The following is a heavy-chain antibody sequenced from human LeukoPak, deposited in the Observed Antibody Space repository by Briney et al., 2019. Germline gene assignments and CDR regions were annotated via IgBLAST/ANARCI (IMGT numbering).Heavy chain of an antibody. CDR3: AKDHYWSIDY. CDR1: GFDFSSNW. J-gene: IGHJ4*02. CDR2: IKGDGIST. Sequence: GGSLRLSCAASGFDFSSNWMHWVRHAPGQGLVWVSRIKGDGISTNYADSVKGRFTIPRDIAKNTLYLQMNSLRAEDTGVYYCAKDHYWSIDYWGRGTLVTVSS. D-gene: IGHD3-3*01. V-gene: IGHV3-74*01.